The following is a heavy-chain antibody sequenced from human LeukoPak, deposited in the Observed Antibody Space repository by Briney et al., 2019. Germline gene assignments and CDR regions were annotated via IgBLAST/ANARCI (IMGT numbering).Heavy chain of an antibody. CDR1: GYSFTSYW. Sequence: GESLKISCKGSGYSFTSYWIGWVRQMPGKGLEWMGIIYPGDSDTRYSPSFQGQVTISADKSISTAYLQWSSLKASDTAMYYCARHKSGDYYDSSGYDAFDIWGQGTMVTVSS. J-gene: IGHJ3*02. V-gene: IGHV5-51*01. D-gene: IGHD3-22*01. CDR3: ARHKSGDYYDSSGYDAFDI. CDR2: IYPGDSDT.